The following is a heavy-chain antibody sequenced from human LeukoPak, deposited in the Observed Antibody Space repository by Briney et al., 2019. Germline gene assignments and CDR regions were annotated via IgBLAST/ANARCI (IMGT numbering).Heavy chain of an antibody. D-gene: IGHD6-13*01. CDR1: GFTFSSYA. Sequence: PGGSLRLSCAASGFTFSSYAMSWVRQAPGKGLEWVSAISGSGGSAYYADSVKGRFTISRDNSKNTLYLQMDSLRAEDTAVYYCAKVMGYSSSWYRDYFDYWGQGTLVTVSS. CDR3: AKVMGYSSSWYRDYFDY. J-gene: IGHJ4*02. V-gene: IGHV3-23*01. CDR2: ISGSGGSA.